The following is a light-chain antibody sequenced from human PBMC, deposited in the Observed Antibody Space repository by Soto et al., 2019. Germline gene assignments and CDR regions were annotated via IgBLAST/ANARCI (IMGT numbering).Light chain of an antibody. V-gene: IGKV3-15*01. CDR2: GAS. CDR3: QHYNNWPFT. CDR1: QSVSRF. Sequence: EIVMTQSPATLSVSPGERVTLSCRASQSVSRFLAWYQQRPGQAPRLLIYGASARATGISARFSGSGSGTEFTLTISSLQSEDFAVYYCQHYNNWPFTFGQGTKLEIK. J-gene: IGKJ2*01.